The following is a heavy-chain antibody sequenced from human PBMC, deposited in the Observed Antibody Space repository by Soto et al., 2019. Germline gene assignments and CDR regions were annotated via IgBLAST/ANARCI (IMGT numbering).Heavy chain of an antibody. CDR1: GYTFTSYA. CDR2: INAGNGNT. V-gene: IGHV1-3*01. Sequence: QVQLVQSGAEVKKPGASVKVSCKASGYTFTSYAMHWVRQAPGQRLEWMGWINAGNGNTKYSEKFQGRVTITRDTSASTAYMELSSLRSEDTAVYYCARAVCSCSSCEWWFDPWGQGTLVTVSS. CDR3: ARAVCSCSSCEWWFDP. J-gene: IGHJ5*02. D-gene: IGHD2-2*01.